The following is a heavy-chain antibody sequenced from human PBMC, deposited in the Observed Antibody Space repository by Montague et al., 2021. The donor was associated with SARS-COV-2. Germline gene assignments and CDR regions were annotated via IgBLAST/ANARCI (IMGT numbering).Heavy chain of an antibody. Sequence: SLRLSCAASGFDFFNFVMAWVRQAPGRGLEWISDISSSGATILYADSLKGRFTISRDNIQKSLYLQMNSLRAEDTAVYYCATNKYCTLHDCLHGRHYFDHWGQGTLITVSS. D-gene: IGHD2-8*01. J-gene: IGHJ4*02. CDR1: GFDFFNFV. V-gene: IGHV3-48*03. CDR3: ATNKYCTLHDCLHGRHYFDH. CDR2: ISSSGATI.